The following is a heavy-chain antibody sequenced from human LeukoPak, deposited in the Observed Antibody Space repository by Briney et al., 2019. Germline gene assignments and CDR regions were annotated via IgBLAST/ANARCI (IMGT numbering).Heavy chain of an antibody. V-gene: IGHV3-7*01. J-gene: IGHJ4*02. CDR3: AKVLSKGGGYYLTDY. CDR1: GFTFSSYW. CDR2: IKQDGSEK. Sequence: PGGSLRLSCAASGFTFSSYWMSWVRQAPGKGLEWVANIKQDGSEKYYADSVKGRFTISRDNSKNTLYLQMNSLRPEDTAVYYCAKVLSKGGGYYLTDYWGQGTLVTVSS. D-gene: IGHD3-22*01.